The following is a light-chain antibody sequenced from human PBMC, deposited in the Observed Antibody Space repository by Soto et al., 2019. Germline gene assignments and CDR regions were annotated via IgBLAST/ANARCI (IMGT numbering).Light chain of an antibody. CDR2: KAS. CDR1: QSISSW. J-gene: IGKJ2*01. CDR3: QQYNLYAT. V-gene: IGKV1-5*03. Sequence: IRMTQSPSSFSASTGDRVTITCRARQSISSWVAWYQQKPGKAPKILIYKASILESGVPSRFSGSGSGAEFTLTISSLQPDDFATYYCQQYNLYATFGQGTKV.